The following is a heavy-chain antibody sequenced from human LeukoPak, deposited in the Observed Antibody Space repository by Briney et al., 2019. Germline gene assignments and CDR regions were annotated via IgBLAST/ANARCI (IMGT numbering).Heavy chain of an antibody. CDR3: ARSPTKRVPEDY. J-gene: IGHJ4*02. Sequence: SETLSLTCTVSSGSIFSNWWSWVRQPPGKGLEWIGQIFHSGSTSYSPSLKGRVTISMDKSKNQISLRLTSVTAADTAVYYCARSPTKRVPEDYWGQGTLVTVSS. CDR1: SGSIFSNW. D-gene: IGHD2-2*01. V-gene: IGHV4-4*02. CDR2: IFHSGST.